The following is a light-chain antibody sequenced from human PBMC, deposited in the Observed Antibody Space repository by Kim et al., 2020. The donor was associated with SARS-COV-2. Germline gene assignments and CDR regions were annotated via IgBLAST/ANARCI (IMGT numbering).Light chain of an antibody. Sequence: SPVARATLSRRASQSVRSISVWYPQTPGQAPRLLIDGASTRATGIPARFSGSGSGTEVTLTISSLQSEDFAVYYCQQYNNWPLITFGQGTRLEIK. V-gene: IGKV3-15*01. CDR3: QQYNNWPLIT. J-gene: IGKJ5*01. CDR1: QSVRSI. CDR2: GAS.